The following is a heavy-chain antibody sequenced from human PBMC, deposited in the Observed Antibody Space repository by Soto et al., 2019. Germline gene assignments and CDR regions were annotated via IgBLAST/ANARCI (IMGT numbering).Heavy chain of an antibody. Sequence: EPKQNCRNVSGYRIVGYGGGWIIKKTGKGLEWMGIIYPGDSDTRYSPSFQGQVTISADKSISTAYLQWSSLKASDTAMYYCSTARPTSPYDYYYVMEVLGQGTSVTGS. CDR3: STARPTSPYDYYYVMEV. J-gene: IGHJ6*02. CDR1: GYRIVGYG. CDR2: IYPGDSDT. D-gene: IGHD6-6*01. V-gene: IGHV5-51*01.